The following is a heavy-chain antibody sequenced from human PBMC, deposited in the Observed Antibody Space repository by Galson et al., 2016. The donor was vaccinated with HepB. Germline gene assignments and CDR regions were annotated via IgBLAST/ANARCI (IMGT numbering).Heavy chain of an antibody. V-gene: IGHV3-74*01. Sequence: SLRLSCAASGFTFNSYWMRWVRQAPGKGLVWVSRINTDGSETNHADSVKGRFTISRDNAKNSLYVQMNSLRVEDTALYYCARDPGYITAAPFFDYWGQGTLVTVSS. J-gene: IGHJ4*02. D-gene: IGHD5-24*01. CDR1: GFTFNSYW. CDR2: INTDGSET. CDR3: ARDPGYITAAPFFDY.